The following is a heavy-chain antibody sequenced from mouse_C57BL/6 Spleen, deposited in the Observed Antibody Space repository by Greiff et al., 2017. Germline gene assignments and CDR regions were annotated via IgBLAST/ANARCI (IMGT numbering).Heavy chain of an antibody. CDR2: IDPSDSYT. Sequence: QVQLQQPGAELVKPGASVKLSCKASGYTFTSYWMQWVKQRPGQGLEWIGEIDPSDSYTNYNQKFKGKATLTLDTSSSTAYMQLSSLTSEDSAVYYCARRDGYYSYAMDYWGQGTSVTVSS. V-gene: IGHV1-50*01. D-gene: IGHD2-3*01. J-gene: IGHJ4*01. CDR1: GYTFTSYW. CDR3: ARRDGYYSYAMDY.